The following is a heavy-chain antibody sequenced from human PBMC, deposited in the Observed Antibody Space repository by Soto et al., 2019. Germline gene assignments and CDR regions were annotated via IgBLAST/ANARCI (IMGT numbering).Heavy chain of an antibody. CDR2: ISYDGSNK. J-gene: IGHJ4*02. CDR1: GFTFSSYA. V-gene: IGHV3-30-3*01. Sequence: SLRLSCAASGFTFSSYAMHWVRQAPGKGLEWVAVISYDGSNKYYADSVKGRFTISRDNSKNTLYLQMNSLRAEDTAVYYCARDKTAGYWGQGTLVTVSS. D-gene: IGHD6-13*01. CDR3: ARDKTAGY.